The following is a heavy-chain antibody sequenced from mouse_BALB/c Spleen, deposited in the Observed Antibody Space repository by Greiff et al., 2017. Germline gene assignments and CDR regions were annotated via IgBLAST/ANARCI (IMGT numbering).Heavy chain of an antibody. CDR2: ISYSGST. Sequence: EVKLQESGPGLVKPSQSLSLTCTVTGYSITSDYAWNWIRQFPGNKLEWMGYISYSGSTSYNPSLKSRISITRDTSKNQFFLQLNSVTTEDTATYYCARDDGYYYAMDYWGQGTSVTVSS. CDR1: GYSITSDYA. J-gene: IGHJ4*01. CDR3: ARDDGYYYAMDY. D-gene: IGHD2-3*01. V-gene: IGHV3-2*02.